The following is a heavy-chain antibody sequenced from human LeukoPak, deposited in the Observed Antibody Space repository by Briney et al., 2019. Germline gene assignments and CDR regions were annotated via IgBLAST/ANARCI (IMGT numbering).Heavy chain of an antibody. CDR2: VKYSGTT. Sequence: PSETLSLTCDVYGGSFSGFYWSWIRQPPGKGLEWIGEVKYSGTTNYNPSLKSPVIISLDTSKNQFSLKLRSVTAADTAVYYCARAGSYLSSPFDYWGQGTLVTVSS. D-gene: IGHD1-26*01. V-gene: IGHV4-34*01. CDR1: GGSFSGFY. J-gene: IGHJ4*02. CDR3: ARAGSYLSSPFDY.